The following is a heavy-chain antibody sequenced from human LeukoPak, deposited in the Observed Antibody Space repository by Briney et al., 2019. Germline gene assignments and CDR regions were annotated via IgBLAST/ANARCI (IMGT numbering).Heavy chain of an antibody. CDR1: VGTFSSYA. D-gene: IGHD3-22*01. V-gene: IGHV1-69*05. Sequence: AVTVSFKASVGTFSSYAISWVRQAPGKGLEWMGGIIPIFGTANYAQKSQGRETITTDESTSTAYMELSSLRSKDTAVYYCAREAYYDSSGYYSGWIDTWGQGTLVTVSS. J-gene: IGHJ5*02. CDR3: AREAYYDSSGYYSGWIDT. CDR2: IIPIFGTA.